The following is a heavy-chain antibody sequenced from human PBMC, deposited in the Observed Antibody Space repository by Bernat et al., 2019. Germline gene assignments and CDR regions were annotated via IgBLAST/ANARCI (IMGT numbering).Heavy chain of an antibody. CDR2: INQDGGEK. Sequence: EVQLVESGGGLVQPGGSLRLSCSASGFTFSMYWMSWVRQAPGKGLEWVANINQDGGEKYYVGSVMGRFTSSRDNAKNSLYLQMSSLRVEETAVYYCARSPGTGTVDYWGQGTLVTVSS. CDR1: GFTFSMYW. V-gene: IGHV3-7*04. J-gene: IGHJ4*02. CDR3: ARSPGTGTVDY. D-gene: IGHD1-1*01.